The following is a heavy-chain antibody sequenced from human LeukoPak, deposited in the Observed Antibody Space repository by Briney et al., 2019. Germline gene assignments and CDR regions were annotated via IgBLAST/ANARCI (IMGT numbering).Heavy chain of an antibody. V-gene: IGHV3-23*01. D-gene: IGHD3-22*01. CDR2: ISGSGGST. Sequence: PGGSLRLSCAASGFTFSSYAMSWVRQAPGKGLEWVSAISGSGGSTYYADSVKGRFTISRDNSKNTLYLQMNSLRAEDTAVYYCAKDAKTYYYDSSGYSPFDYWGQGTLVTVSS. CDR1: GFTFSSYA. J-gene: IGHJ4*02. CDR3: AKDAKTYYYDSSGYSPFDY.